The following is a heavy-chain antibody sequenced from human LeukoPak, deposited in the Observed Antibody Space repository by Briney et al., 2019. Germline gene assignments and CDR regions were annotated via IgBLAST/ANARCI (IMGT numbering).Heavy chain of an antibody. CDR3: ARAFPFDVYGDPDAFAI. D-gene: IGHD4-17*01. CDR2: IYYSGST. CDR1: GVSMSSGAFY. Sequence: SETLTLTCTVSGVSMSSGAFYWRWIRQHPGKGLEWIGNIYYSGSTYYNPSLKSRVTISVDRSKNQFSLKLTSVTAADTAVYYCARAFPFDVYGDPDAFAIWALATMVTVSS. J-gene: IGHJ3*02. V-gene: IGHV4-30-4*08.